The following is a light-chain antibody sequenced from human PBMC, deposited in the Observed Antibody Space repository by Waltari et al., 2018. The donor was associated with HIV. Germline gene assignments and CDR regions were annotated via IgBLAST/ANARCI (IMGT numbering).Light chain of an antibody. Sequence: QSVLTQPPSASGTPGQRVTISCSGSNSNIGSNSVYWYQQFPGTAPKLLIYRDNQRPSGVPDRFSGSKSGTAASLAISGRRSEDEADYYCAAWDHSLSARVFGGGTKMTVL. J-gene: IGLJ3*02. CDR3: AAWDHSLSARV. V-gene: IGLV1-47*01. CDR1: NSNIGSNS. CDR2: RDN.